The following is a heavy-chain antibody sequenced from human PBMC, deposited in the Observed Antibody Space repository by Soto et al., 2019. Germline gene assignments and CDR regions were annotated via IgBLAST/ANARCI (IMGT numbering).Heavy chain of an antibody. D-gene: IGHD3-22*01. CDR2: IYYSGST. J-gene: IGHJ5*02. V-gene: IGHV4-39*01. Sequence: QLQLQESGPGLVKPSETLSLTCTVSGGSISSKTYYWGWIRQPPGKALEWIGTIYYSGSTYYNPSLKSRVTISVDTSKNQFSLKLSSVTAADTAVYYCARHFWEDISGNFNKCFDPWGQGTQVTVSS. CDR1: GGSISSKTYY. CDR3: ARHFWEDISGNFNKCFDP.